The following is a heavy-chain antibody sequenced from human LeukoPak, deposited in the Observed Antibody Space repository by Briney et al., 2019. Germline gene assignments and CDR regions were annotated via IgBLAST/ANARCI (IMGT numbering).Heavy chain of an antibody. CDR3: ARRWPHSSGYYLFDY. CDR1: GGTLSSHG. CDR2: IIPIFGST. D-gene: IGHD3-22*01. J-gene: IGHJ4*02. V-gene: IGHV1-69*05. Sequence: GASVKVSCKASGGTLSSHGFSWVRPAPGQGLEWMGGIIPIFGSTNYAQKLQGRVTITTDESTSTGYMELSSLRSEDTAVYYCARRWPHSSGYYLFDYWGQGTLVTVSS.